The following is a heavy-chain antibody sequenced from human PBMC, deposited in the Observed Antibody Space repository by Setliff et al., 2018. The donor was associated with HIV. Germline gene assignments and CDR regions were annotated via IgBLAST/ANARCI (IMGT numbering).Heavy chain of an antibody. Sequence: SETLSLTCAVSGYSISSGYYWGWIRQPPGKGLEWIGSIYHRGRTNQSPSLGSRITISIDTSKNQFSLKLRSVTAADTAVYYCARVSSTYWYSIPRDYYYHMDVWGKGTTVTVSS. V-gene: IGHV4-38-2*01. D-gene: IGHD2-8*02. CDR3: ARVSSTYWYSIPRDYYYHMDV. CDR2: IYHRGRT. CDR1: GYSISSGYY. J-gene: IGHJ6*03.